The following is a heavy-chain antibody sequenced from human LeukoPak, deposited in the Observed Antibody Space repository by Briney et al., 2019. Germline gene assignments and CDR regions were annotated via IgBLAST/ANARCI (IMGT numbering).Heavy chain of an antibody. CDR3: ARAGWIITSGIDY. V-gene: IGHV4-38-2*02. J-gene: IGHJ4*02. CDR1: GYSINRGYY. Sequence: SDTLSLTCSVSGYSINRGYYWAWIRQPPGKGLEWIGSIHHIESPYYNPSLASQLTISVDTSQNEFSLKLNSGSAPDPAVYCCARAGWIITSGIDYWGQGALVTVSS. CDR2: IHHIESP. D-gene: IGHD1-20*01.